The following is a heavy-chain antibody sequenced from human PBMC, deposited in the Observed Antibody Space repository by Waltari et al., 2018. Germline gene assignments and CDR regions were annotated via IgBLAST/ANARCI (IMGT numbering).Heavy chain of an antibody. J-gene: IGHJ3*02. D-gene: IGHD2-15*01. V-gene: IGHV6-1*01. CDR2: TYYRSKWYN. CDR3: ARAQSGDIVVVVGYAFDI. Sequence: QVQLQQSGPGLVKPSQTLSLTCAISGDSVSSNSAAWNWIRQSQTRGLEWLGRTYYRSKWYNDYAVSVKSRITINPDTSKNQFSLQLNSVTPEDTAVYYCARAQSGDIVVVVGYAFDIWGQGTMVTVSS. CDR1: GDSVSSNSAA.